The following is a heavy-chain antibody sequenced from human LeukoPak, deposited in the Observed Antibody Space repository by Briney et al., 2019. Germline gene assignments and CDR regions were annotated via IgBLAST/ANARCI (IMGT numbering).Heavy chain of an antibody. V-gene: IGHV3-73*01. J-gene: IGHJ4*02. D-gene: IGHD2-15*01. Sequence: PGGSLRLSCAASGFTFRGSAMHWVRQASGKGLEWVGRIRSKANSYATAYAASVKGRFTISRDDSKNTAYLQMNSLKTEDTAVYYCTRHAARYCSGGSCYGNDYWGQGTLVTDSS. CDR2: IRSKANSYAT. CDR3: TRHAARYCSGGSCYGNDY. CDR1: GFTFRGSA.